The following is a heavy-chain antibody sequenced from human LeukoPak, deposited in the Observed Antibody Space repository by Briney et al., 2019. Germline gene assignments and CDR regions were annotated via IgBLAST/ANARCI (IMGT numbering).Heavy chain of an antibody. V-gene: IGHV3-49*04. CDR3: TREQDQKWFGELPSFPQPI. Sequence: GGSLRLSCTASGFTFGDYAMSWVRQAPGKGLEWVGFIRSKAYGGTTEYAASVKGRFTISRDDSKSIAYLQMNSLKTEDTAVYYCTREQDQKWFGELPSFPQPIWGQGTMVTVSS. CDR1: GFTFGDYA. J-gene: IGHJ3*02. CDR2: IRSKAYGGTT. D-gene: IGHD3-10*01.